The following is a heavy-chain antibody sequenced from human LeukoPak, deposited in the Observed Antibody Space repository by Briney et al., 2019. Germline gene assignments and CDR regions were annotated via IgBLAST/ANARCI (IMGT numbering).Heavy chain of an antibody. CDR1: GFTFSSYG. CDR2: IRYDGSNK. J-gene: IGHJ3*02. D-gene: IGHD2/OR15-2a*01. Sequence: GGSLRLSCAASGFTFSSYGMHWVRQAPGKGLEWVAFIRYDGSNKYYADSVKGRFTISRDNARNALDLQMNSLRAEDAAVYYCARSVMTGSTTRAFDMWGQGTMVTVSS. V-gene: IGHV3-30*02. CDR3: ARSVMTGSTTRAFDM.